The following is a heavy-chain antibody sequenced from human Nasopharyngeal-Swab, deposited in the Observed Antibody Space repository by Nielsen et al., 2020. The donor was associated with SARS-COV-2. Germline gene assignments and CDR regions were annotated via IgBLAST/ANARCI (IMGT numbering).Heavy chain of an antibody. D-gene: IGHD6-13*01. CDR2: IYYGGST. V-gene: IGHV4-39*01. J-gene: IGHJ4*02. Sequence: ESLKISCTVSGGSISSSTYYWAWIRQPPGKGLEWIGSIYYGGSTYYNPSLKSRVTISVDTSKNQFSLKLSSVTAADTAVYCCATLSSSWYEYYFDYWGQGTLVTVSS. CDR1: GGSISSSTYY. CDR3: ATLSSSWYEYYFDY.